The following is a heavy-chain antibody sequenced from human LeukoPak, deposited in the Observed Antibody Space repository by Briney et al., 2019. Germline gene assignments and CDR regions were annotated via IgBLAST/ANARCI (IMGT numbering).Heavy chain of an antibody. CDR2: ISGSGGST. Sequence: PGGSLRLSCAASGFTFSSYAMSWVRQAPGKGLEWVSAISGSGGSTYYADSVKGRFTISRDNSKNTLYLQMISLRAEDTAVYYCAKDLLYGGSYYGHHYWGQGTLVTASS. J-gene: IGHJ4*02. V-gene: IGHV3-23*01. CDR3: AKDLLYGGSYYGHHY. CDR1: GFTFSSYA. D-gene: IGHD1-26*01.